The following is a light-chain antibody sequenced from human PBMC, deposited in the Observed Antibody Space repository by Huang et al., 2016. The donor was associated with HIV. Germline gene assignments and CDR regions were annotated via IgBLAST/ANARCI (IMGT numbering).Light chain of an antibody. CDR1: QSLLHSNGYNY. Sequence: IVMIQSPLSLPVTPGEPASISCRSSQSLLHSNGYNYLHWYLQKPGQSPQLLIYLGSNRPVGVPERFSGSGSGTDFTLKITRVEAEDVGVYYCMQALQTPYTFGQGTKLEIK. CDR3: MQALQTPYT. J-gene: IGKJ2*01. CDR2: LGS. V-gene: IGKV2-28*01.